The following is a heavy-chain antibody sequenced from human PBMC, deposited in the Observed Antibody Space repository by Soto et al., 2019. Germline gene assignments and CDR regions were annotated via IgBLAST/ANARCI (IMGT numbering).Heavy chain of an antibody. CDR2: ISSLTGGT. Sequence: QVQLVQSGAEVKKPGASVKVSCKASGYTFTSHDISWVRQAPGQGLEWRGWISSLTGGTNYARNLQGRVTMTTDTSTRTAYMELRSLTSDDTAVYYCARDISYGSGTSYGYWGQGTLVTVSS. CDR3: ARDISYGSGTSYGY. V-gene: IGHV1-18*01. D-gene: IGHD3-10*01. CDR1: GYTFTSHD. J-gene: IGHJ4*02.